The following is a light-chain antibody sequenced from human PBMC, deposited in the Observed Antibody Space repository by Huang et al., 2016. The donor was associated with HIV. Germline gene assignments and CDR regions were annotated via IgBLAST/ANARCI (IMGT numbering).Light chain of an antibody. J-gene: IGKJ1*01. CDR3: QKYNSPPRT. V-gene: IGKV1-27*01. Sequence: DIQMTQSPPSLSASVADRVTITCRASQDISNYLAWYQQKPGKVPQLLIYAASTLQSGVSSRFSGSGSGTNLTLTISSLQPEDVATYHCQKYNSPPRTFGQGTKVEIQ. CDR1: QDISNY. CDR2: AAS.